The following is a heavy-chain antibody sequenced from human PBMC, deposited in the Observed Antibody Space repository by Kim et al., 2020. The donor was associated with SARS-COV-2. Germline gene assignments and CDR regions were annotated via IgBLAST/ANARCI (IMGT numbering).Heavy chain of an antibody. CDR1: GFTFSSYA. V-gene: IGHV3-30*04. J-gene: IGHJ4*02. CDR3: ARDRARIAAAGVDY. D-gene: IGHD6-13*01. Sequence: GGSLRLSCAASGFTFSSYAMHWVRQAPGKGLEWVAVISYDGSNKYYADSVKDRFTISRDNSKNTLYLQMNSLRAEDTAVYYCARDRARIAAAGVDYWGQGTLVTVSS. CDR2: ISYDGSNK.